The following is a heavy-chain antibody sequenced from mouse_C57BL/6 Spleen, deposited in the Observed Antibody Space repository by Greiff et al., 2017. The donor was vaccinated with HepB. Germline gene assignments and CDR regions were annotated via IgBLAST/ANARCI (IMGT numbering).Heavy chain of an antibody. V-gene: IGHV3-6*01. CDR1: GYSITSGYY. D-gene: IGHD1-1*01. CDR2: ISYDGSN. J-gene: IGHJ1*03. Sequence: EVKLMESGPGLVKPSQSLSLTCSVTGYSITSGYYWNWIRQFPGNKLEWMGYISYDGSNNYNPSLKNRTSITRDTSKNQFFLKLNSVTTEDTATYYCAKYGSSYVGWYFDVWGTGTTVTVSS. CDR3: AKYGSSYVGWYFDV.